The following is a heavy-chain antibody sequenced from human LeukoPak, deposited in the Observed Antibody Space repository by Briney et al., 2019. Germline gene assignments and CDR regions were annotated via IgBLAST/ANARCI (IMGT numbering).Heavy chain of an antibody. Sequence: VASVKVSCKASGYTFTKYYMNWVRQAPGQGLEWMGIMHPTGDSTNYAQKLQGRVTLTRDTSTGTFYMELSSLTSEDTAVYYCARHDFDLPMIYSFFVHWDQGTLVTVSS. V-gene: IGHV1-46*01. CDR2: MHPTGDST. D-gene: IGHD3-3*01. CDR3: ARHDFDLPMIYSFFVH. J-gene: IGHJ5*02. CDR1: GYTFTKYY.